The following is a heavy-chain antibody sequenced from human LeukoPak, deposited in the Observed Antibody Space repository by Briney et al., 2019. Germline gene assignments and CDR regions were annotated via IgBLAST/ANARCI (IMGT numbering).Heavy chain of an antibody. J-gene: IGHJ4*02. CDR3: AREDSGNYYFDF. CDR2: INSDGSRT. CDR1: GFTFSTYW. Sequence: GGSLRLSCAASGFTFSTYWMHWVRHAPGKGLVWVSRINSDGSRTTYADSVKGRFTISRDNAKNTLYLQMNSLRAEDTAVYYCAREDSGNYYFDFWGQGTLVTVSS. D-gene: IGHD1-26*01. V-gene: IGHV3-74*01.